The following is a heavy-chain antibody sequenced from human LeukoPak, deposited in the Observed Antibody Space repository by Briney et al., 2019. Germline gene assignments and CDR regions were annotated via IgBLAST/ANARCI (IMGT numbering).Heavy chain of an antibody. V-gene: IGHV4-59*01. Sequence: NPSETLSLTCTVSGGSISNYYWSWVRQPPGKGREWVGYIYYSGSTNYNPSLTSRVTISVETSRHPFSLNLSSVTAPNTALYYCARSGHLGQLSLEAPGFDPSAPGHLVTVSS. CDR2: IYYSGST. D-gene: IGHD3-16*02. CDR1: GGSISNYY. J-gene: IGHJ5*02. CDR3: ARSGHLGQLSLEAPGFDP.